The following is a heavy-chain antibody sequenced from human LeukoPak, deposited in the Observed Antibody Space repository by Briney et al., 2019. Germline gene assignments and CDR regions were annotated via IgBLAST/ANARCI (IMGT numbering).Heavy chain of an antibody. CDR2: ISAGGDRT. V-gene: IGHV3-23*01. Sequence: PGGSLRLSCAASGFTFSDHAMSWVRQTPAKGLESVSSISAGGDRTHSADSVKGRFTVPRDNSKNTLYLHMNSLRAEDTAVYFCAYLDSGGYYYGRLRYWGQGTPVTVSS. CDR3: AYLDSGGYYYGRLRY. D-gene: IGHD3-22*01. J-gene: IGHJ4*02. CDR1: GFTFSDHA.